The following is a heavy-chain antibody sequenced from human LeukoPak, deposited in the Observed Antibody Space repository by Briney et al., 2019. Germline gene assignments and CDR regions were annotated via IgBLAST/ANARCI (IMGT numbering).Heavy chain of an antibody. Sequence: GGSLRLSCAASGFSSSAYWMSWVRQAVGKGLELVANIKQDGSDKYYVDSVMGRFTISRDNAKNSLYLQMSSLRAEDTAVYYCARSHYYGSGSYGFWFDSWGQGTLVTVSS. J-gene: IGHJ5*01. CDR2: IKQDGSDK. CDR1: GFSSSAYW. V-gene: IGHV3-7*01. CDR3: ARSHYYGSGSYGFWFDS. D-gene: IGHD3-10*01.